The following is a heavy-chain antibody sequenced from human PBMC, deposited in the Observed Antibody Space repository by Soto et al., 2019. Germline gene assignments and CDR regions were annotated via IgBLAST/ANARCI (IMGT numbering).Heavy chain of an antibody. CDR1: GGTLSSYA. V-gene: IGHV1-69*13. CDR3: ARVPLGYDILTGLSPFDY. Sequence: SSVKVSCKASGGTLSSYAISWVRQAPGQGLEWMGGIIPIFGTANYAQKFQGRVTITADESTSTAYMELSSLRAEDTAVYYCARVPLGYDILTGLSPFDYWGQGTLVTVSS. J-gene: IGHJ4*02. CDR2: IIPIFGTA. D-gene: IGHD3-9*01.